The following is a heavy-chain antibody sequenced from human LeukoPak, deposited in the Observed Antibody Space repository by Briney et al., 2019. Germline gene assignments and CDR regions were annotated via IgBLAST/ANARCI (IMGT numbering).Heavy chain of an antibody. CDR2: INHSGST. V-gene: IGHV4-34*01. CDR1: GGSFSGYY. CDR3: AREWVTTCWFDP. D-gene: IGHD4-17*01. J-gene: IGHJ5*02. Sequence: PETLSLTCAVYGGSFSGYYWSWIRQPPGKGLEWIGEINHSGSTNYNPSLKSRVTISVDTSKNQFSLKLSAVTAADTAVYYCAREWVTTCWFDPWGQGTLVTVSS.